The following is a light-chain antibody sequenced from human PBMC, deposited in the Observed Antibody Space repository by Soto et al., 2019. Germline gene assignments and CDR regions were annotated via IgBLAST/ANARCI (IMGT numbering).Light chain of an antibody. CDR3: QQSLITPPLP. Sequence: DIQMRQSPSSLFASIGDRITITCRARQSISTYLNWYQQKPGKAPRLLIYGASTLQNGVPASFSGSGPATDHTPTISSLQPEDFATYYRQQSLITPPLPFGGGTTVEMK. CDR2: GAS. V-gene: IGKV1-39*01. J-gene: IGKJ4*01. CDR1: QSISTY.